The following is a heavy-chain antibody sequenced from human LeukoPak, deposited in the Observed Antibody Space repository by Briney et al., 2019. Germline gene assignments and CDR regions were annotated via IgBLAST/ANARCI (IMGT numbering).Heavy chain of an antibody. CDR1: GGSISSGGYY. Sequence: PSETLSLTCTVSGGSISSGGYYWPWIRQHPGKGLEWIGFIYYSGSTYYNPSLKSRVTMSVDTSKNQFSLKLSSVTAADTAVYYCARGPYRNSFDYWGQGTLVAVSS. CDR3: ARGPYRNSFDY. CDR2: IYYSGST. D-gene: IGHD4-11*01. V-gene: IGHV4-31*03. J-gene: IGHJ4*02.